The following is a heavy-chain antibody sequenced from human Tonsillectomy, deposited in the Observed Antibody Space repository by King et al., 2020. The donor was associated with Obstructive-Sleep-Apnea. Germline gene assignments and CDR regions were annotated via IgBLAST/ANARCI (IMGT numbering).Heavy chain of an antibody. CDR3: AKDEGGDDYGDPDFDY. D-gene: IGHD4-17*01. V-gene: IGHV3-23*04. Sequence: VQLVESGGGLVQPGGCLRLSCAASGFTFSSYAMSWFRQAPGKGLEWVVAISGSGGSTYCAASVKGRFTSSRDNSKNTLYLQMNSLRAEDTAVYYCAKDEGGDDYGDPDFDYWGQGTLVTVSS. CDR1: GFTFSSYA. CDR2: ISGSGGST. J-gene: IGHJ4*02.